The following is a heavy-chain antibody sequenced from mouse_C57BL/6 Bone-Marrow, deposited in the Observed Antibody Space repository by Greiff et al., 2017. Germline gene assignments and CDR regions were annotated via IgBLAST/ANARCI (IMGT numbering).Heavy chain of an antibody. J-gene: IGHJ4*01. V-gene: IGHV10-1*01. CDR3: VRPLLDAMDY. CDR1: GFSFNTYA. Sequence: EVQLVESGGGLVQPKGSLKLSCAASGFSFNTYAMNWVRQAPGKGLEWVARIRSKSNNYATYYADSVKDRFTISRDDSESMLYLQMNNLKTEDTAMYCCVRPLLDAMDYWGQGTSVTVSS. CDR2: IRSKSNNYAT. D-gene: IGHD2-1*01.